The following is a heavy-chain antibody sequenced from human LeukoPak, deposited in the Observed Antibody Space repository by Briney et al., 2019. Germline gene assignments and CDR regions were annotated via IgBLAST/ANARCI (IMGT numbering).Heavy chain of an antibody. D-gene: IGHD7-27*01. CDR2: ISSSSSYT. V-gene: IGHV3-11*06. CDR3: ARSAIAGELYNWFDP. CDR1: GFTFSDYY. Sequence: GGSPRLSCAASGFTFSDYYMSWIRQAPGKGLEWVSYISSSSSYTNYADSVKGRFTISRDNAKNSLYLQMNSLRAEDTAVYYCARSAIAGELYNWFDPWGQGTLVTVSS. J-gene: IGHJ5*02.